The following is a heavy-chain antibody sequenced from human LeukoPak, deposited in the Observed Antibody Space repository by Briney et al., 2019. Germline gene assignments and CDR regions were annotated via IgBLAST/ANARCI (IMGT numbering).Heavy chain of an antibody. J-gene: IGHJ4*02. Sequence: GASVKVSCKASGYTFSSYGISWVRQAPGQGLEWMGWISTYNGNTSYAQKLQGRVTITTDTSTSTAYMELRSLRSDDTAVYYCARWSRGLAVAGLDYWGQGTLVTVSS. D-gene: IGHD6-19*01. CDR3: ARWSRGLAVAGLDY. CDR1: GYTFSSYG. V-gene: IGHV1-18*01. CDR2: ISTYNGNT.